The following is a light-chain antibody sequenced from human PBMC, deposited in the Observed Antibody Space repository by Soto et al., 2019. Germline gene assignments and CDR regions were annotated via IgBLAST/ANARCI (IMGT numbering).Light chain of an antibody. CDR1: QSVDSDY. CDR3: QQYSSSPRT. Sequence: EIVLTQSPGTLSLSPGERATLSCRASQSVDSDYLAWYQQKPGQAPRLLIYGASSRATGIPDRFSGSGSGTDFTLTISRLEPEDFAVYYCQQYSSSPRTFGQGTKVEIK. V-gene: IGKV3-20*01. CDR2: GAS. J-gene: IGKJ1*01.